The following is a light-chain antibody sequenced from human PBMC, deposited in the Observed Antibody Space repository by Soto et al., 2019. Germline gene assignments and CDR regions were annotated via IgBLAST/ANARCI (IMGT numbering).Light chain of an antibody. CDR3: QQYGSSPRT. V-gene: IGKV3-20*01. CDR2: GAS. Sequence: EIVLTQSPGTLSLSPGERATLSCRASQSVSSSHLAWYQQKPGQAPRLLTHGASSRATGIPDRFSGSGSGTDFPLTISRLEPEDFAVYYCQQYGSSPRTFGQGTKVEIK. CDR1: QSVSSSH. J-gene: IGKJ1*01.